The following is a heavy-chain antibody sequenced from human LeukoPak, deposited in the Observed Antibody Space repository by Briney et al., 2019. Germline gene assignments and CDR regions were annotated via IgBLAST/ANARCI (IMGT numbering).Heavy chain of an antibody. CDR3: ARGPSDY. V-gene: IGHV4-34*01. J-gene: IGHJ4*02. CDR2: INHSGST. Sequence: PSETLSLTCAVYGGSFSGYYWSWIRQPPGKGLEWIGEINHSGSTNYNPSLKSRVTISVDTSKNQFSLKLNSVTAADTAVYYCARGPSDYWGQGTLVTVSS. CDR1: GGSFSGYY.